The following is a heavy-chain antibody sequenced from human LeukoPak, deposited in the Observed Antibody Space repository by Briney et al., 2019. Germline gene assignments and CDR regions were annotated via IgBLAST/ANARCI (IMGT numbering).Heavy chain of an antibody. J-gene: IGHJ4*02. Sequence: SETLSLTCDVSGGSISSGGYSWSWFRQPPGKGLEWIGYIYHSGSTYYNPSLKSRVTMSVDTFSNQFSLRLSSVTAADTAVYYCAREGGKGAVDYWGQGTLVTVSS. CDR1: GGSISSGGYS. CDR2: IYHSGST. CDR3: AREGGKGAVDY. D-gene: IGHD4-23*01. V-gene: IGHV4-30-2*01.